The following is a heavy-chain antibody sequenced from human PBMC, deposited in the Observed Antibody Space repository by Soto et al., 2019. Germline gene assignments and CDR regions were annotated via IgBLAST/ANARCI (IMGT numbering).Heavy chain of an antibody. CDR1: GFTFSSYD. CDR3: ARVFGVGATNRYFDY. D-gene: IGHD1-26*01. Sequence: EVQLVESGGGLVQPGGSLRLSCAASGFTFSSYDMHWVRQATGKGLEWVSAIGTAGDTYYPGSVKGRFTISRENAKNSLYLQMNSLRAEDTAVYYCARVFGVGATNRYFDYWGQGTLVTVSS. J-gene: IGHJ4*02. V-gene: IGHV3-13*01. CDR2: IGTAGDT.